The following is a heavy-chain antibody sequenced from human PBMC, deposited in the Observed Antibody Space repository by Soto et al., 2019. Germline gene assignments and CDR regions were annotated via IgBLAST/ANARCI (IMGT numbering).Heavy chain of an antibody. CDR1: GYTFTSYG. Sequence: ASVKVSCKASGYTFTSYGISWVRQAPGQGLEWMGWISAYNGNTNYAQKLQGRVTMTTDTSTSTACMELRSLRSDDTAVYYCARVSPRVLWFGELLIDYYYGMDVWGQGTTVTVSS. CDR2: ISAYNGNT. V-gene: IGHV1-18*01. J-gene: IGHJ6*02. CDR3: ARVSPRVLWFGELLIDYYYGMDV. D-gene: IGHD3-10*01.